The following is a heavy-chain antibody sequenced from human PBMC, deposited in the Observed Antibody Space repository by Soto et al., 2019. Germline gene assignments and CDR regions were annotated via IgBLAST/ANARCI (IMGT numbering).Heavy chain of an antibody. Sequence: GSLRLSCAASGFTFSNYGMIWARQAPGKGLEWVSSISNGIGSTNYADSVKGRFTISRDNSKNTLYLQMNSLRAEDTAVYYCAKGRGNPWYFDKWGQGTLVTVSS. J-gene: IGHJ4*02. CDR2: ISNGIGST. V-gene: IGHV3-23*01. CDR1: GFTFSNYG. D-gene: IGHD3-10*01. CDR3: AKGRGNPWYFDK.